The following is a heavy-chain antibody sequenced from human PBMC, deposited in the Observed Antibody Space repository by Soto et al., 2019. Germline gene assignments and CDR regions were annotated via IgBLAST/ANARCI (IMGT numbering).Heavy chain of an antibody. Sequence: GSVEGSCQAFWYTFTSYAMNLVRQVPGQGLEWMGWINTNTGNPTYAQGFTGRFVFSLDTSVSTAYLQICSLKAEDTAVYYCARDPGYSYGTFDYWGQGTLVTVSS. CDR2: INTNTGNP. CDR3: ARDPGYSYGTFDY. D-gene: IGHD5-18*01. J-gene: IGHJ4*02. CDR1: WYTFTSYA. V-gene: IGHV7-4-1*01.